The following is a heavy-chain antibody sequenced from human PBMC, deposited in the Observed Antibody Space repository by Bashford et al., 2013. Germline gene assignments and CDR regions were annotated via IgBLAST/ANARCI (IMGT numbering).Heavy chain of an antibody. Sequence: SETLSLTCAVSGGSIVSSDWWSWVRLSPGKGLEWIGDIYHSGHTNYNPSLKSRVTISVDKSKNQFSLKLSSVTAADTAVYYCARVRPGAFRNKRGKGGQGTLVTVSS. CDR2: IYHSGHT. D-gene: IGHD7-27*01. J-gene: IGHJ4*02. CDR3: ARVRPGAFRNKRGK. V-gene: IGHV4-4*02. CDR1: GGSIVSSDW.